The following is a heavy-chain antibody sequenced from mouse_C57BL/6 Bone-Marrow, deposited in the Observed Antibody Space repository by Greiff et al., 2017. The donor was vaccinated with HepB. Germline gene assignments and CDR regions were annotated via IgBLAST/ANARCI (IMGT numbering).Heavy chain of an antibody. Sequence: EVKLMESGGGLVKPGGSLKLSCAASGFNFSSYAMSWVRQTPEKRLEWVATISDGSSYTYYPDNVKGRFTISRDNAKNNMYLQMSHLKSEDTAMYYCARDHLSESYAMDYWGQGTSVTVSS. J-gene: IGHJ4*01. V-gene: IGHV5-4*01. CDR1: GFNFSSYA. CDR2: ISDGSSYT. CDR3: ARDHLSESYAMDY.